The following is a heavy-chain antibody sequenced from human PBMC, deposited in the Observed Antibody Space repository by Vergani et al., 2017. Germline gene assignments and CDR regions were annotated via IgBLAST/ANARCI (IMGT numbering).Heavy chain of an antibody. V-gene: IGHV4-61*02. Sequence: QVKLQESGPGLLKPSQTLSLTCTVSGEYIRSGSHYWSWIRQPAGKGPEWIGHIHTGGSTDLNPSFKSRVSKSVDTSKSQFSLKLNSVTVAGTAVYYCASSRPYCTSGSCPAIWGQGTLVTVAS. D-gene: IGHD2-15*01. CDR3: ASSRPYCTSGSCPAI. J-gene: IGHJ4*02. CDR2: IHTGGST. CDR1: GEYIRSGSHY.